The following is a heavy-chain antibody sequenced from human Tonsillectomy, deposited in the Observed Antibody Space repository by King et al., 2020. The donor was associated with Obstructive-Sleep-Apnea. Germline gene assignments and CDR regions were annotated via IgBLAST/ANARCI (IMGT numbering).Heavy chain of an antibody. J-gene: IGHJ3*02. CDR3: ARRKKAYDAFDI. CDR2: IYYIGST. V-gene: IGHV4-59*08. CDR1: GGSISSYY. Sequence: QLQESGPGLVKPSETLSLTCTVSGGSISSYYWSWIRQPPGKGLEWIGYIYYIGSTNYNPSLKSRVTISVDTSKNQFSLKLSSVTAADTAVYYCARRKKAYDAFDIWGQGTMVTVSS.